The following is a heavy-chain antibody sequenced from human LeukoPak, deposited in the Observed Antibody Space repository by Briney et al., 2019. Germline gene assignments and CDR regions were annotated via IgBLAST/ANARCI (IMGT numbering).Heavy chain of an antibody. J-gene: IGHJ4*02. D-gene: IGHD3-10*01. V-gene: IGHV1-2*02. Sequence: ASVKVSCKASGYTFTGYYMHWVRQAPGQGLEWMGWINPNSGGTNYAQKFQGRVTMTRDTSISTAYMELSRLRSDDTAVYYCARAVNTVWFGELHDYWGQGTLVTVSS. CDR2: INPNSGGT. CDR1: GYTFTGYY. CDR3: ARAVNTVWFGELHDY.